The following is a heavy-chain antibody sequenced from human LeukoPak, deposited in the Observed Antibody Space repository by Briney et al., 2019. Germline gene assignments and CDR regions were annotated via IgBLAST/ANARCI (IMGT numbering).Heavy chain of an antibody. CDR2: ISGSGGST. D-gene: IGHD3-22*01. Sequence: QPGGSLRLSCAASGSTFSTYAMSWVRQAPGKGLEWVSAISGSGGSTYYADSVRGRFTISRDNSKNTLYLQMNSLRAEDTAVYYCAKVGSIYYDSSGWSDYWGQGTLVTVSS. V-gene: IGHV3-23*01. J-gene: IGHJ4*02. CDR3: AKVGSIYYDSSGWSDY. CDR1: GSTFSTYA.